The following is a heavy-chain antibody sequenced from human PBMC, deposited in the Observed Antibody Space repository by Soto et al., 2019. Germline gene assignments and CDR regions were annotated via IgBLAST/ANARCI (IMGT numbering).Heavy chain of an antibody. CDR2: IYYSGST. CDR3: ARLWFGELSPTFDY. J-gene: IGHJ4*02. Sequence: SETLSLTCTVSGGSISSYYWSWIRQPPGKGLEWIGYIYYSGSTNYNPSLKSRVTISVDTSKNQFSLKLSSVTAADTVVYYCARLWFGELSPTFDYWGQGTLVTVSS. D-gene: IGHD3-10*01. V-gene: IGHV4-59*08. CDR1: GGSISSYY.